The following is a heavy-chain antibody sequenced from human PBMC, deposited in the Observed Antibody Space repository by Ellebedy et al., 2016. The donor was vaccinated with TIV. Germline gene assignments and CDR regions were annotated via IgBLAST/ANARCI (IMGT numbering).Heavy chain of an antibody. D-gene: IGHD2-21*01. V-gene: IGHV4-61*02. CDR2: IYTSGDT. Sequence: SETLSLXXTVSGGSINSGNYYSNWIRQPAGKGLEWIGRIYTSGDTSYNPSLKSRVTMSVDTSKNQISLKLSSVTAADTAVYYCASGGTSLEDLYSYYMGVWGKGTTVTVSS. CDR1: GGSINSGNYY. CDR3: ASGGTSLEDLYSYYMGV. J-gene: IGHJ6*03.